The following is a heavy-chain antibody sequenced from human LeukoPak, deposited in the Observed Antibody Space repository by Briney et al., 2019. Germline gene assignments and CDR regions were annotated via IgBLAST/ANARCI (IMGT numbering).Heavy chain of an antibody. CDR2: ISAYNGNT. J-gene: IGHJ4*02. Sequence: ASVKVSCKASGYTFTSYGISWVRQAPGQGLEWMGWISAYNGNTNYAQKLQGRVTMTTDTSTSTAYMELRSLRSDDTAVYYCARRSYSSSWYSLDYWGQGTLVTVSS. V-gene: IGHV1-18*01. CDR1: GYTFTSYG. D-gene: IGHD6-13*01. CDR3: ARRSYSSSWYSLDY.